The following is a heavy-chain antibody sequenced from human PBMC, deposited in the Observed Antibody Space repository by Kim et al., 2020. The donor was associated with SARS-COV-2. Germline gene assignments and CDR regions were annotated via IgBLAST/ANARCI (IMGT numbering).Heavy chain of an antibody. Sequence: VKGRLTISRDNAKNTLYRQMNSLRAEDTAVYYCARAGDITMVRGVTWFDPWGQGTLVTVSS. D-gene: IGHD3-10*01. CDR3: ARAGDITMVRGVTWFDP. J-gene: IGHJ5*02. V-gene: IGHV3-74*01.